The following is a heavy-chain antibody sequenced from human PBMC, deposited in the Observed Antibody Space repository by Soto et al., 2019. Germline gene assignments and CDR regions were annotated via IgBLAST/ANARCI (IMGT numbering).Heavy chain of an antibody. D-gene: IGHD6-13*01. CDR2: IYHSGST. CDR3: ASRPYSSSWYLTYYFDY. V-gene: IGHV4-4*02. J-gene: IGHJ4*02. CDR1: GGSISSSNW. Sequence: KTSETVSLTCAVSGGSISSSNWWSWVRQPPGKGLEWIGEIYHSGSTNYNPSLKSRVTISVDKSKNQFSLKLSSVTAADTAVYYCASRPYSSSWYLTYYFDYWGQGTLVTVSS.